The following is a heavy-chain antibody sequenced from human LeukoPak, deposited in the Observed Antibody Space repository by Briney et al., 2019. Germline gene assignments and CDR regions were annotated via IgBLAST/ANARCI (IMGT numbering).Heavy chain of an antibody. D-gene: IGHD2-21*01. CDR2: ITGDGGTT. CDR1: RFGFSVYW. Sequence: PGGPLRLSCAASRFGFSVYWMHWVRQAPGKGLVWVSRITGDGGTTNYADSVKGRFTISRDNAKDTLYLQMNSLRAEGTAVYYCARMIAINREGEGYFDYWGQGTLVTVSS. V-gene: IGHV3-74*01. J-gene: IGHJ4*02. CDR3: ARMIAINREGEGYFDY.